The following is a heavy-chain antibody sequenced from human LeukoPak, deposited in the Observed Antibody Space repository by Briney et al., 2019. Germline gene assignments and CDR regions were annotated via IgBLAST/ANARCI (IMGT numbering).Heavy chain of an antibody. J-gene: IGHJ4*02. CDR3: ARDRGYNCLFDY. CDR1: GYTFSSYY. D-gene: IGHD5-18*01. Sequence: GASVKVSCKASGYTFSSYYMHWVRQAPGQGLEWMGIINPSGGSTSYAQKFQGRVTMTRDTSTSTVYMELRSLRSEDTAVYYCARDRGYNCLFDYWGQGTLVTVSS. CDR2: INPSGGST. V-gene: IGHV1-46*01.